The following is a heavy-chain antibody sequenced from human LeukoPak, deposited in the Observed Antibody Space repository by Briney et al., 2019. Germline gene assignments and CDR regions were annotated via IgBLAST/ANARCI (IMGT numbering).Heavy chain of an antibody. CDR1: GGSISSGDYY. CDR2: IYDSGST. D-gene: IGHD2-21*02. Sequence: SETLSLTCTVAGGSISSGDYYWSWILQPPGKGLEWIGYIYDSGSTYYNPSLKSRVTISVDTSKNQFSLKLSSVNAADTAVYYCARDSLLAYCGGDSSSYYYYGMDVWGQGTTVTVSS. CDR3: ARDSLLAYCGGDSSSYYYYGMDV. J-gene: IGHJ6*02. V-gene: IGHV4-30-4*01.